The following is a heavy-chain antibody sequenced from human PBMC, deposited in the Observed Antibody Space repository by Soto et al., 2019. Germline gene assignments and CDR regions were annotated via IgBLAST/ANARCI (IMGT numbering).Heavy chain of an antibody. CDR2: IIPFFGTT. CDR3: ARNSLFGICTSNSCPTCFDA. Sequence: QVQLVQSGAELREPGSSVKVSCKASGGTFITYAISWVRQAPGQGLEGIGVIIPFFGTTDYAQKFQGRVTITADTSTSTVDMELSSLGSEARAISYCARNSLFGICTSNSCPTCFDAWGQGTLVTVSS. CDR1: GGTFITYA. V-gene: IGHV1-69*06. J-gene: IGHJ5*02. D-gene: IGHD2-2*01.